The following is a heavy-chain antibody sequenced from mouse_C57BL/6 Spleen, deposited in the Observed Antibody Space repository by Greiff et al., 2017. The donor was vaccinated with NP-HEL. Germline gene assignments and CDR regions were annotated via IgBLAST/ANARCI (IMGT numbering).Heavy chain of an antibody. Sequence: QVQLQQPGAELVKPGASVKLSCKASGYTFTSYWMHWVKQRPGQGLEWIGMIHPNSGSTNYNEKFKSKATLTVDKSSSTAYMQLSGLTSEDSAVYYCASPGNYGSSYGGYFDVWGTGTTVTVSS. CDR2: IHPNSGST. J-gene: IGHJ1*03. CDR3: ASPGNYGSSYGGYFDV. CDR1: GYTFTSYW. D-gene: IGHD1-1*01. V-gene: IGHV1-64*01.